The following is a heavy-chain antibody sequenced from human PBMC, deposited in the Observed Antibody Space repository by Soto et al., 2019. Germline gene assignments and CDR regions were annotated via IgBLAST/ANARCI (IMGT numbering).Heavy chain of an antibody. V-gene: IGHV4-59*01. CDR1: GGSISSYY. CDR2: IYYSGST. CDR3: AREWGGYATQFDY. J-gene: IGHJ4*02. D-gene: IGHD5-12*01. Sequence: QVQLQESGPGLVKPSETLSLTCTVSGGSISSYYWSWIRQPPGKGLEWIGYIYYSGSTDYNPSLKSRVTISVDTAKNQFSLKLTSVTAADTAVYYCAREWGGYATQFDYWGQGILVTVSS.